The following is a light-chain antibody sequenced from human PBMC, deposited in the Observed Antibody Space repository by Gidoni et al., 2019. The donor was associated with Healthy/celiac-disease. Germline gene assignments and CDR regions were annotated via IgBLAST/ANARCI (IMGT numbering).Light chain of an antibody. V-gene: IGKV3-20*01. Sequence: EIVLTQSPGTLSLSPGERATLSCRASQSVNNSYLAWYQQKPGQAPRLLISGASSRATGIPDRCSGSGSGTDFTLTISRLEPEDFAVYYCQQYGSSPPLTFGGGTKVEIK. J-gene: IGKJ4*01. CDR3: QQYGSSPPLT. CDR1: QSVNNSY. CDR2: GAS.